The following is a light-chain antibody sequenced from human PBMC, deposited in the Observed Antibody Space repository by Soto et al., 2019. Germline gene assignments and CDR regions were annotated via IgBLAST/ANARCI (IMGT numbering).Light chain of an antibody. Sequence: ENVLTQSPGTLSLSPGERATLSCRASQSVGSSYLAWYQQKPGQAPRLLIYGASSRATGIPDRFSGSGSRTDFTLTISRLEPEDFAVYYCQQYGSPPQTFGQGTKLEIK. CDR1: QSVGSSY. V-gene: IGKV3-20*01. CDR2: GAS. J-gene: IGKJ2*01. CDR3: QQYGSPPQT.